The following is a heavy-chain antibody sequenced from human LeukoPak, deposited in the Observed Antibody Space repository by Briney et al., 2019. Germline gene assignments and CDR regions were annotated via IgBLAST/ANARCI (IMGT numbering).Heavy chain of an antibody. V-gene: IGHV4-34*01. CDR2: INHSGST. Sequence: SETLSLTCAVYGGSFSGYYWSWIREPPGKGLEWIGEINHSGSTNYNPSLKSRVTISVGTSKNQFSLKLSSVTAADTAVYYCARDGYAYWFDPWGQGTLVTVSS. CDR3: ARDGYAYWFDP. D-gene: IGHD5-12*01. J-gene: IGHJ5*02. CDR1: GGSFSGYY.